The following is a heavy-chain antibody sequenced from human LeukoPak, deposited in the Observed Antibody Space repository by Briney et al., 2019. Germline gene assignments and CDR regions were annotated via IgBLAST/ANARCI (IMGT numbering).Heavy chain of an antibody. V-gene: IGHV3-23*01. D-gene: IGHD3-22*01. Sequence: PGGSLRLSCAASGFTFSSYAMSWVRQAPGKGLEWVSAISGSGGSTYYADSVKGRFTISRDNSKNTLYLQMKSLRAEDTAVYYCAKARGIYDNTGPDYWGQGTLVTVSS. CDR3: AKARGIYDNTGPDY. CDR2: ISGSGGST. CDR1: GFTFSSYA. J-gene: IGHJ4*02.